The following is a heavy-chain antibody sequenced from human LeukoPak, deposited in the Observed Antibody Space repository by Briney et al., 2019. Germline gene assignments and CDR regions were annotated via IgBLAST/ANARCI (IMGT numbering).Heavy chain of an antibody. Sequence: GGSLRLSCVASGFTFSNYAMSWVRQAPGKGLEWVGFIRSKAYGGTTEYAASVKGRFTISRDDSKSIAYLQMNSLKTEDTAVYYCTRVVRYYYGSESYYYYYYGMDVWGQGTTVTVSS. J-gene: IGHJ6*02. CDR1: GFTFSNYA. V-gene: IGHV3-49*04. D-gene: IGHD3-10*01. CDR3: TRVVRYYYGSESYYYYYYGMDV. CDR2: IRSKAYGGTT.